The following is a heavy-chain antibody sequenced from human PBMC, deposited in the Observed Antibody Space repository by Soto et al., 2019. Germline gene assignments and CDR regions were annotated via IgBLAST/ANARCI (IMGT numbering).Heavy chain of an antibody. J-gene: IGHJ6*02. CDR1: GGTFGSYA. V-gene: IGHV1-69*01. Sequence: QVQLVQSGAEVKKPGSSVKVSCKASGGTFGSYAISWVRQAPGQGLEWMGGLIPITATANYAQKFQGRVTITADESTIPAYMQLSSLRSEDRDVYYCAGSQASGTSLAIYYHYYYGMGDWGQGTTVTVS. D-gene: IGHD2-2*01. CDR3: AGSQASGTSLAIYYHYYYGMGD. CDR2: LIPITATA.